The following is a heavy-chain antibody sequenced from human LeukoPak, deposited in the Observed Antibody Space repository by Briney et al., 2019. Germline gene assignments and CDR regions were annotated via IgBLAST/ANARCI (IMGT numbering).Heavy chain of an antibody. CDR1: GFTFSRYW. CDR2: IKQDGIEK. D-gene: IGHD3-10*01. V-gene: IGHV3-7*01. J-gene: IGHJ6*03. Sequence: GGSLRLSCAASGFTFSRYWMSWVRQAPGKGLEWVANIKQDGIEKYYVDSVKGRFTISRDNAKNSLYLQMNSLRAEDTAVYYCARAVGWFGESYYYYYMDVWGKGTTVTLSS. CDR3: ARAVGWFGESYYYYYMDV.